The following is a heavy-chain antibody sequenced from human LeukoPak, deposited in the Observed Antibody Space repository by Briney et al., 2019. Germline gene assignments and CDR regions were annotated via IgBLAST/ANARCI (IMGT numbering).Heavy chain of an antibody. Sequence: SETLSLTRTVSGGSISSYYWSWIRQPPGKRLEWIGYIYYSGSTNYNPSLKSRVTISVDTSKNQFSLKLSSVTAADTAVYYCAGSMVRGVIMGYYYYGMDVWGQGTTVTVSS. V-gene: IGHV4-59*08. CDR3: AGSMVRGVIMGYYYYGMDV. J-gene: IGHJ6*02. CDR1: GGSISSYY. D-gene: IGHD3-10*01. CDR2: IYYSGST.